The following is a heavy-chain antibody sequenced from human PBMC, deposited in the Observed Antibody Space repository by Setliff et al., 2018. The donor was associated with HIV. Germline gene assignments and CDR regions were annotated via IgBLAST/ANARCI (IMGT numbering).Heavy chain of an antibody. J-gene: IGHJ6*02. CDR3: ASPSFGDVDYYYGMDV. D-gene: IGHD3-10*01. CDR2: IYPGGARR. V-gene: IGHV1-46*01. CDR1: GYTFTNYY. Sequence: ASVKVSCKASGYTFTNYYMHWVRQAPGQGLEWMGIIYPGGARRSYAQKFQGRVTMTRDTSTSTVYMDLSSLRSEDTAVYYCASPSFGDVDYYYGMDVWGQGTTVTISS.